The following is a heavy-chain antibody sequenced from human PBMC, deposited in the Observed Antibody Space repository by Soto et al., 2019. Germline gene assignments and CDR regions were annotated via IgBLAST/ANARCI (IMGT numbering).Heavy chain of an antibody. Sequence: QVQLVQSGAEVKKPGSSVKVSCKASGGTFSNYVVNWVRQAPGQGLEWMGRIIPISGAANYAQKFQARVTITPDKSTSTSYMELSSLRSEDTAVYYCARDMTRTVVPYFDFWGQGTLVTVSS. CDR2: IIPISGAA. D-gene: IGHD1-7*01. J-gene: IGHJ4*02. CDR1: GGTFSNYV. CDR3: ARDMTRTVVPYFDF. V-gene: IGHV1-69*06.